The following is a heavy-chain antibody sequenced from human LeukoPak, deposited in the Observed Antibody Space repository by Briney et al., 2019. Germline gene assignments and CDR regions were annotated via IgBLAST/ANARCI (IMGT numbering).Heavy chain of an antibody. Sequence: SETLSLTCTVSGGSITSSNYYWSWIRQPPGKELEWIASINYGGTTYYNPSLKSRVTISVDTSKNQFSLRLSSVTAADTAVYLCARYVVYGSGKFYFDYWGQGSLVTVSS. CDR3: ARYVVYGSGKFYFDY. J-gene: IGHJ4*02. V-gene: IGHV4-39*01. D-gene: IGHD3-10*01. CDR2: INYGGTT. CDR1: GGSITSSNYY.